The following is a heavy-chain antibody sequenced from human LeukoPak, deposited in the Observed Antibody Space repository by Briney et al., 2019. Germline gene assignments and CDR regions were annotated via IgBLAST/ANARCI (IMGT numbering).Heavy chain of an antibody. Sequence: QPGGSLRLSCAASGFTFSRYWMSWVRQAPGKGLEWVANIKQDGEENFYVDSVKGRFTISRDNAKNSLYLQMNSLRAEDTAVYYCARLSPSEGKTNYRPSDYWSQGTLVIVSS. D-gene: IGHD4/OR15-4a*01. J-gene: IGHJ4*02. V-gene: IGHV3-7*01. CDR1: GFTFSRYW. CDR3: ARLSPSEGKTNYRPSDY. CDR2: IKQDGEEN.